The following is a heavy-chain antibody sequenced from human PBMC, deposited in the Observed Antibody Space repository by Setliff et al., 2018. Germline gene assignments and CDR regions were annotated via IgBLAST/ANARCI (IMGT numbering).Heavy chain of an antibody. J-gene: IGHJ4*02. CDR2: ISAYSGKA. Sequence: ASVKVSCKASGYTFSDYGITWVRQAPGQGLEWMGWISAYSGKAYYAQKLQDGATMTTDTSTGTAYLELRSLRSDDTAVYYCSRLVRYCTTTSCQRLSGDEYWGQGTLVTVSS. V-gene: IGHV1-18*01. D-gene: IGHD2-2*01. CDR3: SRLVRYCTTTSCQRLSGDEY. CDR1: GYTFSDYG.